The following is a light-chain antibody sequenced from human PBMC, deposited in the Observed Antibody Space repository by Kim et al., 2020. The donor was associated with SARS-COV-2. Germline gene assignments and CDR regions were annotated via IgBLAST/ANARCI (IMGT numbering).Light chain of an antibody. Sequence: SYELTQPPSVSVSPGQTASITCSGNELGYKYTSWYQQKPGQSPVLVMYQDSKRPSGIPERFSGSNSGNTATLPISGTQAMDEADYYCQAWDSSTAVVFGG. CDR1: ELGYKY. CDR2: QDS. J-gene: IGLJ2*01. V-gene: IGLV3-1*01. CDR3: QAWDSSTAVV.